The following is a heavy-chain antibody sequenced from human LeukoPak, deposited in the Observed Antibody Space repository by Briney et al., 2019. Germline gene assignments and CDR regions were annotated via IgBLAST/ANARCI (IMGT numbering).Heavy chain of an antibody. D-gene: IGHD6-6*01. Sequence: ASVKASCKASGYTFTSYDINWVRQATGQGLEWMGWMNPNSGNTGYAQKFQGRVTMTRNTSISTAYMELSSLRSEDTAVYYCARDLAGIAARPGTFDYWGQGTLVTVSS. CDR2: MNPNSGNT. CDR1: GYTFTSYD. J-gene: IGHJ4*02. CDR3: ARDLAGIAARPGTFDY. V-gene: IGHV1-8*01.